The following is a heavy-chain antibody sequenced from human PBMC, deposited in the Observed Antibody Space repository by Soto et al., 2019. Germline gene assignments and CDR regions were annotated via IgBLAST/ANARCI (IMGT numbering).Heavy chain of an antibody. D-gene: IGHD3-9*01. Sequence: GSLVLSCTASGFTFSSYAMHWVRQAPGKGLEWVAVISYDGSNKYYADSVKGRFTISRDNSKNTLYLQMNSLRAEDTAVYYCARDLNPILTGYVYYGMDVWGQGTKVTVYS. CDR3: ARDLNPILTGYVYYGMDV. V-gene: IGHV3-30-3*01. CDR2: ISYDGSNK. CDR1: GFTFSSYA. J-gene: IGHJ6*02.